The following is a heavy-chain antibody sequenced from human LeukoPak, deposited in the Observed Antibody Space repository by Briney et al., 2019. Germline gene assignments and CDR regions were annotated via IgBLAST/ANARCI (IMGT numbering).Heavy chain of an antibody. V-gene: IGHV3-48*04. J-gene: IGHJ4*02. CDR1: GFTFSSYG. D-gene: IGHD1-1*01. CDR3: ARENDGAGHYFDY. Sequence: GGSLRLSCAASGFTFSSYGMHWVRQAPGKGLEWVSYISSSGTTIYYADSVKGRFTMSRDNTKNSLYLQMNSLRAEDTAVYYCARENDGAGHYFDYWGQGTLVTVSS. CDR2: ISSSGTTI.